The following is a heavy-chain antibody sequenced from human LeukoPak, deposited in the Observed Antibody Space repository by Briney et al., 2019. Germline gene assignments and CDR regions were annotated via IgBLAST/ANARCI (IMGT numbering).Heavy chain of an antibody. V-gene: IGHV4-34*01. CDR2: VNHNAKA. Sequence: SETLSLTCAVYNGSFSGNYWSWIRQPPGKGLEWIGEVNHNAKAYYNPSLKSRVTISVDTSKNQFSLKLSSVTAADTAVYYCARGENWFDPWGQGTLVTVSS. J-gene: IGHJ5*02. CDR1: NGSFSGNY. CDR3: ARGENWFDP.